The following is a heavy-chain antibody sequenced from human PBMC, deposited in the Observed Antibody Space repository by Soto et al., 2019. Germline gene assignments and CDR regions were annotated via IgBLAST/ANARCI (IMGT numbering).Heavy chain of an antibody. Sequence: ASVKVSCKASGYTFTSYGISWVRQAPGQGLEWMGWISAYNGNTNYAQKLQGRVTMTTDTSTSTAYMELRSLRSDDTAVYYCAREVRMPDYYYYGMDVWGQGTPVTVSS. J-gene: IGHJ6*02. D-gene: IGHD2-2*01. CDR3: AREVRMPDYYYYGMDV. CDR1: GYTFTSYG. CDR2: ISAYNGNT. V-gene: IGHV1-18*01.